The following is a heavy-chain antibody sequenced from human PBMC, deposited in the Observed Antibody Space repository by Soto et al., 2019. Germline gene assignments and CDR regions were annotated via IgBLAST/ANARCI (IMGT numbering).Heavy chain of an antibody. CDR3: ARHYGDYYFDY. CDR1: GGSISSGGYY. V-gene: IGHV4-61*08. Sequence: PSETLSLTCTVSGGSISSGGYYWSWIRQPPGKGLEWIGYIYYSGSTNYNPSLKSRVTISVDTSKNQFSLKLSSVTAADTAVYYCARHYGDYYFDYWGQGTLVTVSS. CDR2: IYYSGST. J-gene: IGHJ4*02. D-gene: IGHD4-17*01.